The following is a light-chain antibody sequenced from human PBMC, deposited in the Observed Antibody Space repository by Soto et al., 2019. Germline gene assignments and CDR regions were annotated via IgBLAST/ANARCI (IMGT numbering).Light chain of an antibody. Sequence: NFMLTQPHSVSGSPGKTVTISCTRSSGNIVSNYVQWYQQRPGSSPTTVIFEDDDRPSGVPDRFSASLDTSTNSASLTISGLKPKDEAHYYCQSYDADILIFGGGTKVTVL. V-gene: IGLV6-57*01. CDR2: EDD. J-gene: IGLJ2*01. CDR1: SGNIVSNY. CDR3: QSYDADILI.